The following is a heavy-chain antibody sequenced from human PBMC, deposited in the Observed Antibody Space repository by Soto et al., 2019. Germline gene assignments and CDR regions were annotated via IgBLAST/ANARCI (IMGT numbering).Heavy chain of an antibody. CDR2: IYYSGST. J-gene: IGHJ4*02. V-gene: IGHV4-59*08. CDR1: GGSISSYY. Sequence: QVQLQESGPGLVKPSETLSLTCTVSGGSISSYYWCWIRQPPGKGQEWIGYIYYSGSTNYNPSLKSRVTISVDTSKNQFSLKLSSVTAADTAVYYCARQALGIAVADYLDYWGQGTLVTVSS. D-gene: IGHD6-19*01. CDR3: ARQALGIAVADYLDY.